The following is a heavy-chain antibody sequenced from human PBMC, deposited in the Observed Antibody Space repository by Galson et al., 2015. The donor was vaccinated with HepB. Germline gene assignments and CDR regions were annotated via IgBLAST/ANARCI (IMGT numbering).Heavy chain of an antibody. Sequence: SVKVSCKASGYTFTINGISWVRQTPGQGLEWLGWISSNGGNTEYAQKYQGRITLTRDTSASTAYLELRSLRPDDTAMYYCARDRDYRFDFWGQGTLVTVSS. CDR3: ARDRDYRFDF. D-gene: IGHD4/OR15-4a*01. CDR2: ISSNGGNT. V-gene: IGHV1-18*01. J-gene: IGHJ4*02. CDR1: GYTFTING.